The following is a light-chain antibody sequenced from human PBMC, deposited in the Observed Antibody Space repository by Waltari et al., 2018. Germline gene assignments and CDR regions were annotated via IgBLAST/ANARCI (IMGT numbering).Light chain of an antibody. Sequence: EIVLTQSPGSLSSSPGERVTLSCRASQSVSRALAWYQQKPGQAPRLRIFGASNRATGSPDRFSGSGSETDFSHTISRLEPEDVAVYYCQHYVRLPATFGRGTKVEIK. V-gene: IGKV3-20*01. CDR2: GAS. J-gene: IGKJ1*01. CDR1: QSVSRA. CDR3: QHYVRLPAT.